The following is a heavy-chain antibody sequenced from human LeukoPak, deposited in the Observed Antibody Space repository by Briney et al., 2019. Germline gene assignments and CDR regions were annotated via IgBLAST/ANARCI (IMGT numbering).Heavy chain of an antibody. CDR2: ISYDGST. J-gene: IGHJ6*02. D-gene: IGHD3-10*01. V-gene: IGHV3-30*18. CDR1: GFTFSSYG. Sequence: PGGSLRLSCAASGFTFSSYGMHWVRQAPGKGLEWVAVISYDGSTYYADSVKGRFTISRDNSKNTLYLQMNSLRAEDTAVYYCAKDRLWFGELLYGMDVWGQGTTVTVSS. CDR3: AKDRLWFGELLYGMDV.